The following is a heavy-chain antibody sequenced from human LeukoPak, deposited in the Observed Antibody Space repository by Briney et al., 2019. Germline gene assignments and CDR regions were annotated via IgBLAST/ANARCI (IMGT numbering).Heavy chain of an antibody. Sequence: ASVKVSCKASGYTFTGYYMHWVRQAPGQGLEWMGWINPNNGDTKYAQKFQGRVTMTRDSSISTVYMELSRLRSDDTAVYYCARDRTTVVTPGRWFDPWGQGTLVTVSS. CDR2: INPNNGDT. CDR3: ARDRTTVVTPGRWFDP. J-gene: IGHJ5*02. V-gene: IGHV1-2*02. D-gene: IGHD4-23*01. CDR1: GYTFTGYY.